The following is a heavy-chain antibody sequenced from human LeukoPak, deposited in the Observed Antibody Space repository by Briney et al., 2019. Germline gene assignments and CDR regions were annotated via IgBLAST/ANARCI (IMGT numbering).Heavy chain of an antibody. CDR3: ARVGRYCSSTSCRSSYFDY. J-gene: IGHJ4*02. CDR1: GGSISSGGYY. Sequence: SQTLSLTCTVSGGSISSGGYYWSWIRQPPGKGLEWIGEINHSGSTNYNPSLKSRVTISVDTSKNQFSLKLSSVTAADTAVYYCARVGRYCSSTSCRSSYFDYWGQGTLVTVSS. CDR2: INHSGST. V-gene: IGHV4-30-2*01. D-gene: IGHD2-2*01.